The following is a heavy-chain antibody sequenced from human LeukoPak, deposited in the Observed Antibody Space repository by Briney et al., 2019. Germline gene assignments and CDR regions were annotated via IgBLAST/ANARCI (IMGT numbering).Heavy chain of an antibody. D-gene: IGHD3-22*01. J-gene: IGHJ5*02. CDR2: IYYSGNS. CDR1: GGSISSHY. Sequence: SETLSLTCTVSGGSISSHYWSWIRQPPGKGLVWIGYIYYSGNSKYNPSLKSRVTISVDTSKNQFSLKLSSVTAADTAVYYCARLYDSSGYTNWLDPWGQGTLVTVSS. V-gene: IGHV4-59*11. CDR3: ARLYDSSGYTNWLDP.